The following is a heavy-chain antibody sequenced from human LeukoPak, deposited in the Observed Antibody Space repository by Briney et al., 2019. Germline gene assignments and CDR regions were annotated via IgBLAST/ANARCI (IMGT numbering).Heavy chain of an antibody. J-gene: IGHJ4*02. V-gene: IGHV3-11*04. CDR2: ISSSGSPI. CDR3: AREGYCSGGSCLADFDC. D-gene: IGHD2-15*01. Sequence: GGSLRLSCAASGFTFSDYYMSWIRQAPGKGLEWVSYISSSGSPIYYADSVKGRFTISRDNSKNTLYLQMNSLRAEDTAVYYCAREGYCSGGSCLADFDCWGQGTLVTVSS. CDR1: GFTFSDYY.